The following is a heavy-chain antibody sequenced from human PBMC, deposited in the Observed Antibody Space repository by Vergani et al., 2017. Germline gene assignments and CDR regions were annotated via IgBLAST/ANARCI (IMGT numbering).Heavy chain of an antibody. V-gene: IGHV1-46*01. CDR3: ARDYGENYDYGMDV. Sequence: QVQLVQSGAEVKKPGSSVKVSCKASGGTFSSYAISWVRQAPGQGLEWMGIINPSGGSTSYAQKFQGRVTMTRDTSTSTVYMELSSLRSEDTAVYYCARDYGENYDYGMDVWGQGTTVTVSS. CDR2: INPSGGST. D-gene: IGHD4-17*01. J-gene: IGHJ6*02. CDR1: GGTFSSYA.